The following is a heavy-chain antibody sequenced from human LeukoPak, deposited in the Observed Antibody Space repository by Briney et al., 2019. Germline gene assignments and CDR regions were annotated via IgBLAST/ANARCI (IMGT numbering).Heavy chain of an antibody. CDR1: GFTFTTYW. J-gene: IGHJ6*02. CDR2: INSDGSIT. D-gene: IGHD5-18*01. V-gene: IGHV3-74*01. Sequence: PGGSLRLSCAASGFTFTTYWMHWVRHAPGKGLVWVSHINSDGSITSYADSVKGRFTISRDNAKNTLYLQMNNLRAEDTAVYYCARDAVDTANAVWGQGTTVTVSS. CDR3: ARDAVDTANAV.